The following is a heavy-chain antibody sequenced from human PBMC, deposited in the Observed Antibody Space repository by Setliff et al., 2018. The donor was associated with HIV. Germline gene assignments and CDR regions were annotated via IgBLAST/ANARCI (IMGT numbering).Heavy chain of an antibody. CDR3: ARAPNSPYYSNIWYADY. J-gene: IGHJ4*02. CDR2: IYPGDSEI. Sequence: PGESLKISCEASGYSFTSYWIGWVRQLPGKGLEWMGIIYPGDSEIGYSPSFQGQVTISADKSISTAYLQWSSLKASDTGIYFCARAPNSPYYSNIWYADYWGQGTLVTVSS. D-gene: IGHD4-4*01. CDR1: GYSFTSYW. V-gene: IGHV5-51*01.